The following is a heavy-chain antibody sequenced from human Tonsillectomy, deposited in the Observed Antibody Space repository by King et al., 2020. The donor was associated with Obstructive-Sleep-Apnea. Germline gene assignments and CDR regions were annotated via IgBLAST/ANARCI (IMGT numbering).Heavy chain of an antibody. D-gene: IGHD3-22*01. CDR2: INHSGST. CDR1: GESFSGYY. CDR3: ARGKIYYDSSGYYTRPYGMDV. J-gene: IGHJ6*02. V-gene: IGHV4-34*01. Sequence: VQLQQWGAGLLKPSETLSLTCAVYGESFSGYYWSWIRQPPGKGLEWIGEINHSGSTNYNPSLKSRVTISVDTSTNQFSLKLSSVTAADTAVYYCARGKIYYDSSGYYTRPYGMDVWGQGTTVTVSS.